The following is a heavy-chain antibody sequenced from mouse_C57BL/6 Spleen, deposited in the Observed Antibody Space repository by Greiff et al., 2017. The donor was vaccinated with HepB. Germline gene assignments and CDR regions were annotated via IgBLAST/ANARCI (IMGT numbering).Heavy chain of an antibody. CDR1: GFTFTDYY. D-gene: IGHD1-1*01. J-gene: IGHJ1*03. V-gene: IGHV7-3*01. Sequence: EVMLVESGGGLVQPGGSLSLSCAASGFTFTDYYMSWVRQPPGKALEWLGFIRNKANGYTTEYSASVKGRFTISRDNSQSILYLQMNALRAEDSATYYCARYSYYYGSRYFDVWGTGTTVTVSS. CDR3: ARYSYYYGSRYFDV. CDR2: IRNKANGYTT.